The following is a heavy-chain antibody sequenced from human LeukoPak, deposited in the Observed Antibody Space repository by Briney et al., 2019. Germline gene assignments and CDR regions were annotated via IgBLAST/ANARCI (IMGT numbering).Heavy chain of an antibody. V-gene: IGHV4-39*07. CDR2: IYHSGST. J-gene: IGHJ4*02. CDR3: ARFGIVGATSEITIAIDY. CDR1: GGSISSSSYY. D-gene: IGHD1-26*01. Sequence: PSETLSLTCTVSGGSISSSSYYWGWIRQPPGKGLEWIGSIYHSGSTYYNPSLKSRVTISVDTSKNQFSLKLSSVTAADTAVYYCARFGIVGATSEITIAIDYWGQGTLDTVSS.